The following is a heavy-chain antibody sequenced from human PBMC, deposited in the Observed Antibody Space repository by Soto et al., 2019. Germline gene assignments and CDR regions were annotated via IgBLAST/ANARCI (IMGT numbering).Heavy chain of an antibody. CDR1: GASISSTYW. D-gene: IGHD2-21*02. Sequence: QVQLRESGPGLVKPSGTLSLTCVVSGASISSTYWWSWVRQPPGKGLEWIGEIYHTGSTKYNPSLKGRVCISIDKSNNALCLKLNSVTAADTAVYYCASMPPRIEVVVTPIPTWGQGILVTVSS. V-gene: IGHV4-4*02. CDR2: IYHTGST. J-gene: IGHJ5*02. CDR3: ASMPPRIEVVVTPIPT.